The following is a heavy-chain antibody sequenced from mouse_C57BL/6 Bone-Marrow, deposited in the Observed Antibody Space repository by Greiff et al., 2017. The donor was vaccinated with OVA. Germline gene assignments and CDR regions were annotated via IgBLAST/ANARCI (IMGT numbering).Heavy chain of an antibody. J-gene: IGHJ3*01. CDR2: IDPSDSYT. Sequence: QVQLQQPGAELVKPGASVKLSCKASGYTFTSYWMQWVKQRPGQGLEWIGEIDPSDSYTNYNQKFKGKATLTVDTSSSTAYMQLRSLTSEDSAVYYCASAVFAYWGQGTLVTVCA. V-gene: IGHV1-50*01. CDR1: GYTFTSYW. CDR3: ASAVFAY.